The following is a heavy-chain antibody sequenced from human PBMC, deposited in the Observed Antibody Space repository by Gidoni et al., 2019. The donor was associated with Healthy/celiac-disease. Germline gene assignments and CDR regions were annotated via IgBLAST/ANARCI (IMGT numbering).Heavy chain of an antibody. CDR3: ARIGRMYSSGWTYYFDY. CDR2: INHSGST. D-gene: IGHD6-19*01. CDR1: GGSFSGYY. V-gene: IGHV4-34*01. J-gene: IGHJ4*02. Sequence: QVQLQQWGADLLKPSETLSLTCAVYGGSFSGYYWSWIRQPPGKGLEWIGEINHSGSTNYNPSLKSRVTISVDTSKNQFSLKLSSVTAADTAVYYCARIGRMYSSGWTYYFDYWGQGTLVTVSS.